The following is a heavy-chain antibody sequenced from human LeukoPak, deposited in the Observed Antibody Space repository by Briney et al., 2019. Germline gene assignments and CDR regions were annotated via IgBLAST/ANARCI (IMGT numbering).Heavy chain of an antibody. V-gene: IGHV4-38-2*01. J-gene: IGHJ5*02. D-gene: IGHD2-2*01. CDR2: IYHSGSN. Sequence: VKPSETLSLTCAVSGYSISSGYYWGWIRQPPGKGLEWIGCIYHSGSNYYNPSLKSRVTISVDTSKNQFSLKLSSVTAADTAVYYCARALMTGSSTSWPYNLFDPWGEGTLVTVSS. CDR3: ARALMTGSSTSWPYNLFDP. CDR1: GYSISSGYY.